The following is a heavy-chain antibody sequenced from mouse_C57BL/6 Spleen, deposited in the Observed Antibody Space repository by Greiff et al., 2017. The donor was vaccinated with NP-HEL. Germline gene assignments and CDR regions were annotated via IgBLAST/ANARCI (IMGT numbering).Heavy chain of an antibody. J-gene: IGHJ2*01. CDR3: ARVKFITTVYYFDY. V-gene: IGHV1-22*01. CDR2: INPNNGGT. CDR1: GYTFTDYN. D-gene: IGHD1-1*01. Sequence: DVQLVESGPELVKPGASVKMSCKASGYTFTDYNMHWVKQSHGKSLDWIGYINPNNGGTSYNQKFKGKATLTVNKSSSTAYMELRSLTSEDSAVYYCARVKFITTVYYFDYWGQGTTLTVSS.